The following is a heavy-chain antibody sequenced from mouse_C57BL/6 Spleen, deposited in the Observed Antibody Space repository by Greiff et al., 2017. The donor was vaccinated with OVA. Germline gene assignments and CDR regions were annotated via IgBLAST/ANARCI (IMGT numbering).Heavy chain of an antibody. J-gene: IGHJ3*01. D-gene: IGHD1-1*01. CDR2: ISDGGSYT. CDR1: GFTFSSYA. Sequence: EVQGVESGGGLVKPGGSLKLSCAASGFTFSSYAMSWVRQTPEKRLEWVATISDGGSYTYYPDNVKGRFTISRDNAKNNLYLQMSHLKSEDTAMYYCARDNYYGSSSPFAYWGQGTLVTVSA. V-gene: IGHV5-4*01. CDR3: ARDNYYGSSSPFAY.